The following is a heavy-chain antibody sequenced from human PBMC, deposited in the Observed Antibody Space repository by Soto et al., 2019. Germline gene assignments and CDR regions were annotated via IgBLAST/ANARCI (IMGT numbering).Heavy chain of an antibody. J-gene: IGHJ5*02. CDR1: GGTIRSSGYY. CDR3: ARTPYYYYGSGSYRDWFDP. V-gene: IGHV4-39*01. CDR2: IYYSGST. D-gene: IGHD3-10*01. Sequence: SETQSLTCTVSGGTIRSSGYYWGWIRQPPGKGLEWIGSIYYSGSTYYNPSLKSRVTISVDTSKNQFSLKLSSVTAADTAVYYCARTPYYYYGSGSYRDWFDPWGQGTLVTVSS.